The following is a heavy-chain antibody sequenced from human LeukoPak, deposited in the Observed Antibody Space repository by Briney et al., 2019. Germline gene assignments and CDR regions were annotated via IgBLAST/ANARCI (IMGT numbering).Heavy chain of an antibody. Sequence: GGSLRLSCAASGFTFSKYWMTWVRQAPGKGLEWVAHIRGAGSVNYLLDSVKGRFTISRDNVKNSLSLEMNDLRAEDTAVYYCSRDANYYDSSRHYFDAFDIWGQGTMVTVSS. CDR3: SRDANYYDSSRHYFDAFDI. V-gene: IGHV3-7*01. J-gene: IGHJ3*02. D-gene: IGHD3-22*01. CDR1: GFTFSKYW. CDR2: IRGAGSVN.